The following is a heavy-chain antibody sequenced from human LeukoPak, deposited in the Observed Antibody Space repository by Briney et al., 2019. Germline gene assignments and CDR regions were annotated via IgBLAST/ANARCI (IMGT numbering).Heavy chain of an antibody. D-gene: IGHD2-2*01. CDR1: GGSISSFY. CDR2: FYYSGST. V-gene: IGHV4-59*08. J-gene: IGHJ4*02. Sequence: PSETLSLTCTVSGGSISSFYWSWIRQPPGKGLEWIGYFYYSGSTAYNPSLKSRVTISVDTSKNQFSLKLSSVTAADTAVYYCATQIPRYCSSTSCPSYYFDYWGQGTLVTVSS. CDR3: ATQIPRYCSSTSCPSYYFDY.